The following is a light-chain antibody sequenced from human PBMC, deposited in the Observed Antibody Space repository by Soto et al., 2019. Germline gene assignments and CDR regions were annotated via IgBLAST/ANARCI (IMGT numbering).Light chain of an antibody. V-gene: IGLV2-11*01. CDR1: SSDVGAYNY. Sequence: QSVLTRPRSVSASPGQSVTISCTGTSSDVGAYNYVSWYQQHPGKAPKLMTYDVSKRPSGVPDRFPGSKSGNTASLTISGLQAEDEADYYCCSYADNYSYVFGTGTKVTVL. J-gene: IGLJ1*01. CDR3: CSYADNYSYV. CDR2: DVS.